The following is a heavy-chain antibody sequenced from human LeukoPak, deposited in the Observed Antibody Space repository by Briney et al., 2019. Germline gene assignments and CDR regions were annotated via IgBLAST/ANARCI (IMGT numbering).Heavy chain of an antibody. V-gene: IGHV3-21*01. CDR2: ISSSSSYI. CDR3: ARDATTVVTHGDY. CDR1: GFTLSNYW. J-gene: IGHJ4*02. Sequence: PGGSLRLSCAASGFTLSNYWMSWVRQAPGKGLEWVSSISSSSSYIYYADSVKGRFTISRDNAKNSLYLQMNSLRAEDTAVYYCARDATTVVTHGDYWGQGTLVTVSS. D-gene: IGHD4-23*01.